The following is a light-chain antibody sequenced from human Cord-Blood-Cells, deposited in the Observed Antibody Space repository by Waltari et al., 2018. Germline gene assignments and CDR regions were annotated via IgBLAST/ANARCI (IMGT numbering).Light chain of an antibody. J-gene: IGLJ2*01. CDR3: CSYAGSVV. V-gene: IGLV2-23*01. CDR2: DGS. Sequence: QSALTQPASVSGSPGQSITISCTGTSSDVGRYNLVSWYQQHPGKAPKLMIYDGSKRPSGVSNRFSGSKSGNTASLTISGLQAEDEADYYCCSYAGSVVFGGGTKLTVL. CDR1: SSDVGRYNL.